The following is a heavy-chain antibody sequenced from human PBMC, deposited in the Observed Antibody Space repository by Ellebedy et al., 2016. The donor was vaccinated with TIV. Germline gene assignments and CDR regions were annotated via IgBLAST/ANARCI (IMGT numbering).Heavy chain of an antibody. D-gene: IGHD4-17*01. CDR2: INEDGTKK. J-gene: IGHJ2*01. V-gene: IGHV3-7*01. Sequence: GESLKISCTASGFTLNNYWMTWVRQAPGKGLEWVANINEDGTKKHYVDSVRGRFTISRDYAGNSLFLQMNRRGAEDTAVYYCARAIYGASYLWGRGTLVTVSS. CDR3: ARAIYGASYL. CDR1: GFTLNNYW.